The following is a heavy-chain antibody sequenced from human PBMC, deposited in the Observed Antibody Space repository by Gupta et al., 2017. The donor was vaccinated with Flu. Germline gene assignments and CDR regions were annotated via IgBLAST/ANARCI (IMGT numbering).Heavy chain of an antibody. D-gene: IGHD4-17*01. CDR1: GFTFSSYG. Sequence: QVQLVESGGGVVQPGRSLGLSCVASGFTFSSYGMPWVRQAPGKGLEWVAVIWYDGSNKYYADSVKGRFTISRDNSKNTLYLQMNSLRAEDTAVYYCARDHYGDYAYYFDYWGQGTLVTVSS. J-gene: IGHJ4*02. V-gene: IGHV3-33*01. CDR2: IWYDGSNK. CDR3: ARDHYGDYAYYFDY.